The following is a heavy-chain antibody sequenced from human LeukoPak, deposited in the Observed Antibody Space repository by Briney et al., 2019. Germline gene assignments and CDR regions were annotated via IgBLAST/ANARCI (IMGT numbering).Heavy chain of an antibody. J-gene: IGHJ4*02. CDR1: GFTFSSYG. CDR3: AKWSGHHPLYYLDH. D-gene: IGHD2-15*01. V-gene: IGHV3-33*06. CDR2: IWYDGSNK. Sequence: PGGSLRLSCAASGFTFSSYGMHWVRQAPGKGLEWVAVIWYDGSNKYYADSVKGRFTISRDNSKNTLYLQMNSLRAKDTAVYYCAKWSGHHPLYYLDHWGQGTLVTVSS.